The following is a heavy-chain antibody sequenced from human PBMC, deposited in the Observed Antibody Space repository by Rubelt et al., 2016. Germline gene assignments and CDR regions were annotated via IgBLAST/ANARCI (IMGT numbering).Heavy chain of an antibody. CDR1: GFTFSSYW. V-gene: IGHV3-7*03. CDR3: ARDLGSDSSSFGAFDI. Sequence: EVQLVESGGGLVQPGGSLRLSCAASGFTFSSYWMSWVRQAPGKGLAWVANIKQAGRAEYYVDTVKGLFTIARDNAKNSLYLQMNSLRAKDTAVYYCARDLGSDSSSFGAFDIWGQGTMVTVSS. D-gene: IGHD6-13*01. J-gene: IGHJ3*02. CDR2: IKQAGRAE.